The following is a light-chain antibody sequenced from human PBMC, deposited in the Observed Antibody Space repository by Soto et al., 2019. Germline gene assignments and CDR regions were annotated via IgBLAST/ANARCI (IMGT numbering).Light chain of an antibody. CDR1: QSVSSF. CDR3: QQYGSSPT. CDR2: GAS. V-gene: IGKV3-20*01. Sequence: EIVMTQSPATLCVSPGERATLSCRASQSVSSFLAWYQQKPGQAPRLLIYGASSRATGIPDRFSGSGSGTDFTLTISRLEPEDFAVYYCQQYGSSPTFGGGTKVDIK. J-gene: IGKJ4*01.